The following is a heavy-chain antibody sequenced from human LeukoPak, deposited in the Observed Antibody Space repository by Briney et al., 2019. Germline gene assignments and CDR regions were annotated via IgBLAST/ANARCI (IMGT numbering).Heavy chain of an antibody. D-gene: IGHD3-10*01. CDR2: IYYSGST. J-gene: IGHJ6*03. V-gene: IGHV4-39*07. Sequence: PSETLSLTCTVSGGSISSSSYYWGWIRQPPGKGLEWIGSIYYSGSTYYNPSFKSRVTISVDTSKNQFSLKLSSVTAADTAVYYCARPGMYYYGSGSRGNRKNYMDVWGKGTTVTISS. CDR1: GGSISSSSYY. CDR3: ARPGMYYYGSGSRGNRKNYMDV.